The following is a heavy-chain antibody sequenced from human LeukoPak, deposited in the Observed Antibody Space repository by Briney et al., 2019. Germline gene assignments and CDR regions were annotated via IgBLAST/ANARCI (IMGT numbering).Heavy chain of an antibody. CDR3: ARALRGYSYGYDYYYMDV. CDR1: GFTVSSNY. J-gene: IGHJ6*03. CDR2: IYGGGST. D-gene: IGHD5-18*01. Sequence: GGSLRLSCAASGFTVSSNYMSWVRQAPGKGLEWVSVIYGGGSTYYADSVKGRFTISRDNSKNTLYLQMNSLRAEDTAVYYCARALRGYSYGYDYYYMDVWGKGTTVTVSS. V-gene: IGHV3-53*01.